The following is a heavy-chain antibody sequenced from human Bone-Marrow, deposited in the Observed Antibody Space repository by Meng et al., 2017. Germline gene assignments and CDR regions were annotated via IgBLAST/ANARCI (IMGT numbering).Heavy chain of an antibody. CDR1: GFTFSSYS. D-gene: IGHD6-19*01. CDR2: ISYDGSNK. J-gene: IGHJ6*02. Sequence: GGSLRLSCAASGFTFSSYSMNWVRQAPGKGLEWVAVISYDGSNKYYADSVKGRFTISRDNSKNTLYLQMNSLRAEDTAVYYCARAGYSSGWFAVRTAYYYGMDVWGQGTTVTVSS. CDR3: ARAGYSSGWFAVRTAYYYGMDV. V-gene: IGHV3-30*03.